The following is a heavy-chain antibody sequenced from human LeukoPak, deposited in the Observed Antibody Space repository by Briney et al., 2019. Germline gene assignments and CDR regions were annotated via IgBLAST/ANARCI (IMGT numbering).Heavy chain of an antibody. D-gene: IGHD2-2*01. CDR1: GGSISSGDYY. CDR2: IYYSGST. J-gene: IGHJ4*02. Sequence: PSQTLSLICTVSGGSISSGDYYWSWIRQPPGKGLEWIGYIYYSGSTYYNPSLKSRVTISVDTSKNQFSLKLSSVTAADTAVYYCARELGYCSSTSCYPDYWGQGTLVTVSS. V-gene: IGHV4-30-4*08. CDR3: ARELGYCSSTSCYPDY.